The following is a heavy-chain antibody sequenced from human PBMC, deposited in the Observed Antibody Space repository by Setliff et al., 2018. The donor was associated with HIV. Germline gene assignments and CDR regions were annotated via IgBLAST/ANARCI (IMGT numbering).Heavy chain of an antibody. CDR3: ARRWTSGSLLDAFDI. V-gene: IGHV5-51*01. J-gene: IGHJ3*02. CDR2: VYPGDSDT. CDR1: RYNFTNYW. D-gene: IGHD1-26*01. Sequence: PVESLKISCEGSRYNFTNYWIGWVRQMPGKGLEWMGIVYPGDSDTRYRPSFRGQFTISADKSITTAYLQWSSLKASDTAMYYCARRWTSGSLLDAFDIWGQGTMVTVSS.